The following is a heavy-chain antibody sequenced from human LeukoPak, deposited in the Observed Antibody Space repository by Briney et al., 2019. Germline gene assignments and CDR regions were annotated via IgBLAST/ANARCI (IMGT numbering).Heavy chain of an antibody. D-gene: IGHD1-1*01. CDR2: IYYSGST. Sequence: SETLSLTCTVSGGSISSYYWSWIRQPPGKGLEWIGYIYYSGSTNYNPSLKSRVTISVDTSKNQFSLKLSSVTAADTAVYYCARGPGPFDYWGQGTLVTVSS. CDR3: ARGPGPFDY. CDR1: GGSISSYY. V-gene: IGHV4-59*01. J-gene: IGHJ4*02.